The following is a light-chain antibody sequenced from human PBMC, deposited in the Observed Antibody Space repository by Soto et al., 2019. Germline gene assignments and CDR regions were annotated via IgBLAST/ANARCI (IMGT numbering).Light chain of an antibody. J-gene: IGLJ3*02. CDR1: SSDVGGYNY. CDR3: CSYAGSYIAWV. V-gene: IGLV2-11*01. CDR2: DVS. Sequence: QSALTQPRSVSGSPGQSVTISCTGTSSDVGGYNYVSWYQQHPGKAPKLMIYDVSKRPSGVPDRFSGSKSCNTASLTISGLQAEDEADYYCCSYAGSYIAWVFGGGTKLTVL.